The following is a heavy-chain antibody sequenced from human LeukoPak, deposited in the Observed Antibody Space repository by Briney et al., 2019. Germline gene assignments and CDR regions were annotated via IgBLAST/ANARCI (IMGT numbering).Heavy chain of an antibody. CDR1: GYTFTSYG. CDR2: ISANNGNT. Sequence: ASVKVSCKASGYTFTSYGFSWVRQAPGQGLEWMGWISANNGNTYYAQNLQGRVTMTTDTSTSTAYMEVRSLRSDDTAVYYCARETSDSSGWHEDYWGQGTLVTVSS. CDR3: ARETSDSSGWHEDY. V-gene: IGHV1-18*01. J-gene: IGHJ4*02. D-gene: IGHD6-19*01.